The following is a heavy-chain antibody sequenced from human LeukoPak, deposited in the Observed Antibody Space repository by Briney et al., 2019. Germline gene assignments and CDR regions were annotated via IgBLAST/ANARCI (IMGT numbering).Heavy chain of an antibody. CDR2: IYYSGST. D-gene: IGHD6-13*01. CDR3: ARASSWYDYGMDV. J-gene: IGHJ6*02. V-gene: IGHV4-30-4*01. Sequence: SSETLSLTCTVSGGSISSGDYYWRWIRQPPGKGLEWIGYIYYSGSTYYNPSLKSRVTISVDTSKNQFSLKLSSVTAADTAVYYCARASSWYDYGMDVWGQGTTVTVSS. CDR1: GGSISSGDYY.